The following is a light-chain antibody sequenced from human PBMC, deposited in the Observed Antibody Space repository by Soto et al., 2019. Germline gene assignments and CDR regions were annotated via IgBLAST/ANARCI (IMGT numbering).Light chain of an antibody. J-gene: IGKJ2*01. V-gene: IGKV1-5*03. CDR2: KAS. Sequence: DIQMTQSPSTLSASVGDRVTITCRASQSISSWLAWYQQKPGKAPKLLIYKASILESGVPSRFSGSGSGTEFTLTISSLQPDDFATYYCQQYNSYPYTFGQVTKLEIK. CDR1: QSISSW. CDR3: QQYNSYPYT.